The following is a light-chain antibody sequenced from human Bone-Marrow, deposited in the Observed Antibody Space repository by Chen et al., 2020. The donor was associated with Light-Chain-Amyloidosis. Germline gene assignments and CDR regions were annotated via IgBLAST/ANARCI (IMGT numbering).Light chain of an antibody. CDR2: AAS. CDR3: QQSFRIPYT. CDR1: QDISTY. V-gene: IGKV1-39*01. Sequence: DIQMTQSPSTLSASVGDTVTITCRASQDISTYVNWYQQKLGKAPKLLIYAASSLQSGVPSRFSGSGAGTDFTLTITSLQPEDFATYFCQQSFRIPYTFGQGTKLQIK. J-gene: IGKJ2*01.